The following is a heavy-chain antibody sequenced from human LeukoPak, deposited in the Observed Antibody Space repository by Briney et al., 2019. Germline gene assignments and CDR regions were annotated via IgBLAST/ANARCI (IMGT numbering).Heavy chain of an antibody. CDR3: AKDRAAVVGIDY. CDR2: IRFDGSSQ. D-gene: IGHD6-13*01. Sequence: PGGSLRLSCAASGFTFRTYAMSWVRQAPGKGLEWVTFIRFDGSSQYYADSVKGRFTISRDNSKNTLYLQMNSLRAEDTAVYYCAKDRAAVVGIDYWGQGTLVTVSS. J-gene: IGHJ4*02. CDR1: GFTFRTYA. V-gene: IGHV3-30*02.